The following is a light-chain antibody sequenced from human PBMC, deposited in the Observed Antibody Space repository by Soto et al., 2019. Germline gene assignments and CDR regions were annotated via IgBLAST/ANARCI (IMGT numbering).Light chain of an antibody. V-gene: IGKV1-39*01. Sequence: DIQMTQSPSSLSASVGDRVTITCRASQSITSYLNWYQQKPGKAPKLLIYAASSLESGVPSRFSRSGSGTDFTLTITSLQTEEFATYYCQQSYSTPRTFGQGTKVEIK. CDR2: AAS. CDR1: QSITSY. CDR3: QQSYSTPRT. J-gene: IGKJ1*01.